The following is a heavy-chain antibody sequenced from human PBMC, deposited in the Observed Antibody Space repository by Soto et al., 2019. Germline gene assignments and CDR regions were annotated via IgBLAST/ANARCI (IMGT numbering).Heavy chain of an antibody. CDR3: ARPSRVGAETGPRPDAFDI. CDR2: IIPIFGTA. Sequence: SVKVSCKASGGTFSSYAISWVRQAPGQGLEWMGGIIPIFGTANYAQKFQGRVTITADKSTSTAYMELSSLRSEDTAVYYCARPSRVGAETGPRPDAFDIWGQGTMVTV. J-gene: IGHJ3*02. V-gene: IGHV1-69*06. CDR1: GGTFSSYA. D-gene: IGHD1-26*01.